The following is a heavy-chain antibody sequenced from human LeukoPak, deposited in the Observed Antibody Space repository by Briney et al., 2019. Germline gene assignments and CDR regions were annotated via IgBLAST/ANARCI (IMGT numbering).Heavy chain of an antibody. CDR3: ARVQRSSNWFDP. CDR2: IYGGGST. D-gene: IGHD5-24*01. J-gene: IGHJ5*02. CDR1: GFTVNNNY. Sequence: PGGSLRLSCAASGFTVNNNYVSWVRQAPGKGLEWVSVIYGGGSTYYADSVKGRFTISRDNSKNTVYLQMNSSRAEDAAVYYCARVQRSSNWFDPWGQGTLVTVSS. V-gene: IGHV3-53*01.